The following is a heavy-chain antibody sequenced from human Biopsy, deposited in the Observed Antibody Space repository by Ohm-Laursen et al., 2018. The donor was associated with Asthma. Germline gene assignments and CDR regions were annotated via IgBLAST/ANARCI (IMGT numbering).Heavy chain of an antibody. CDR2: IIPIFGTA. Sequence: SVKVSCKASGGTFNTYAFSWVRQAPGQGLEWMGGIIPIFGTANYAQKFQGRVTITADESTSTAYMELSSLRSEDTAVYYCARHPYVDGSDNYYYRGNDYYLGMDVWGQGTTVTVSS. CDR1: GGTFNTYA. CDR3: ARHPYVDGSDNYYYRGNDYYLGMDV. D-gene: IGHD3-10*01. V-gene: IGHV1-69*13. J-gene: IGHJ6*02.